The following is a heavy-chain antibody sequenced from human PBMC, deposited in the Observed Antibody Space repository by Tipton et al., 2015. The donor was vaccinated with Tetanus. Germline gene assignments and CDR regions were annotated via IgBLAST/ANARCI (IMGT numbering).Heavy chain of an antibody. J-gene: IGHJ5*02. V-gene: IGHV1-18*04. Sequence: QMQLVQSGAEVKKPGASVKDSCKASGYTFTSYGISCVRQAAGPGPESIGWISAYNGNTNYAQKLQRRVIMTTDSSTSTAYMELRSLRSDDTAVYYWAGLSQPLYDTLRQSWFVPWGQGTLVTVSS. CDR2: ISAYNGNT. D-gene: IGHD3-16*01. CDR3: AGLSQPLYDTLRQSWFVP. CDR1: GYTFTSYG.